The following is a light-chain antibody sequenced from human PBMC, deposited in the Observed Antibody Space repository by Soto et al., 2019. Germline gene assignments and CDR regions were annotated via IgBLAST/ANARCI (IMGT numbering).Light chain of an antibody. Sequence: DIQMTRSPSTLSASVGDRVTITCRASQSISSWLAWYQQKPEKAPKLLIYDASSLESGIPSRFSGSGSGTEFSLTISSLQPDDFATYYCQRYHNYSWTLGQGTKVEIK. CDR2: DAS. CDR1: QSISSW. CDR3: QRYHNYSWT. V-gene: IGKV1-5*01. J-gene: IGKJ1*01.